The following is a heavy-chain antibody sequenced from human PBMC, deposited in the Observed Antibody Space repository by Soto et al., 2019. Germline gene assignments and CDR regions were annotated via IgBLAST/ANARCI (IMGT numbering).Heavy chain of an antibody. J-gene: IGHJ5*02. CDR2: IYSGGST. D-gene: IGHD2-8*01. V-gene: IGHV3-53*01. CDR1: GFTVSSNY. CDR3: ARDWSKLGYCTNGVCYTLGWFDL. Sequence: GGSLRLSCAASGFTVSSNYMSWVRQAPGKGLEWVSVIYSGGSTYYADSVKGRFTISRHNAKNTLYLQMNSLRAEDTAVYYCARDWSKLGYCTNGVCYTLGWFDLWGQGTLVTVSS.